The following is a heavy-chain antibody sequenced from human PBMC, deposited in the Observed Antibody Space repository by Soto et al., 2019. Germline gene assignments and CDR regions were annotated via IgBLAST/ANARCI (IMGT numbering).Heavy chain of an antibody. V-gene: IGHV4-34*01. CDR2: INHSGST. Sequence: SETLSLTCAVYGGSFSGYYWSWIRQPPGKGLEWIGEINHSGSTNYNPSLKSRVTISVDTSKNQFSLKVSSVTAADTAVYYCARGKWIQLWLLDYWGQGTLVTVSS. CDR3: ARGKWIQLWLLDY. J-gene: IGHJ4*02. D-gene: IGHD5-18*01. CDR1: GGSFSGYY.